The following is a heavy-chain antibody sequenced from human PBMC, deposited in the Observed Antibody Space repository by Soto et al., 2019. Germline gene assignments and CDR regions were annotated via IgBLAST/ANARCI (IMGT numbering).Heavy chain of an antibody. J-gene: IGHJ4*02. Sequence: GGSLRLSCAASGFTFSSYAMSWVRQAPGKGLEWVSAISGSGGSTDYADSVKGRFTISRDNSKNTVYLQMNSLRAEDTAVYYCAKGLLNGRWYAADWGQGTLVTVSS. CDR3: AKGLLNGRWYAAD. D-gene: IGHD6-13*01. V-gene: IGHV3-23*01. CDR1: GFTFSSYA. CDR2: ISGSGGST.